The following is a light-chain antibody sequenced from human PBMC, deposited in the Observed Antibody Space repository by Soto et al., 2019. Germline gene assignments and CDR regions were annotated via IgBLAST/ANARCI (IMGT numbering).Light chain of an antibody. V-gene: IGLV1-40*01. CDR3: QSYDSTLSGSWV. J-gene: IGLJ3*02. CDR1: NSNLGAGYD. CDR2: GNN. Sequence: QSVLTQPPSVSGAPGQRVTISCTGNNSNLGAGYDVHWYQQLPGAAPKLVIFGNNNLASGVPDRFSASKSGTSASLAITGLQAEDEADYYCQSYDSTLSGSWVFGGGTKLTVL.